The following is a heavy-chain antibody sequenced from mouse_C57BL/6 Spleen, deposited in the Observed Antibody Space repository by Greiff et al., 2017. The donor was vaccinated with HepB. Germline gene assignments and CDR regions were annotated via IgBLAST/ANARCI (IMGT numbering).Heavy chain of an antibody. J-gene: IGHJ4*01. CDR3: ARGTYYDYRSAMDY. D-gene: IGHD2-4*01. CDR1: GYTFTDYY. Sequence: EVQVVESGPVLVKPGASVKMSCKASGYTFTDYYMNWVKQSHGKSLEWIGVINPYNGGTSYNQKFKGKATLTVDKSSSTAYMELNSLTSEDSAVYYCARGTYYDYRSAMDYWGQGTSVTVSS. V-gene: IGHV1-19*01. CDR2: INPYNGGT.